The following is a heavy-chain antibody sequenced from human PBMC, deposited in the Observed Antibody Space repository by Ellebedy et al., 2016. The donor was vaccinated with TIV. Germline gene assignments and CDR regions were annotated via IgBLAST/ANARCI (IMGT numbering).Heavy chain of an antibody. J-gene: IGHJ5*01. V-gene: IGHV3-74*01. CDR3: ARGHDS. CDR1: GFTFSSYW. CDR2: ISGDGSDI. Sequence: GESLKISCAASGFTFSSYWMHWVRQAPGKGLVWVSGISGDGSDIRYVDFVKGRFTISRDNAKSTLYLQMNSLRTEDTAVYYCARGHDSWGQGTLVTISS.